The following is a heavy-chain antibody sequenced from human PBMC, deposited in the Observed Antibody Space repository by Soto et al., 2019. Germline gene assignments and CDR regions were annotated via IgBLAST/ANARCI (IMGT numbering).Heavy chain of an antibody. CDR1: GGSISSSSYY. Sequence: PSETLSLTCTVSGGSISSSSYYWGWIRQPPGKGLEWIGSIYYSGSTYYNPSLKSRVTISVDTSKNQFSLKLSSVTAADTAVYYCARQPYNWNYEVYYYGMDVWGQGTTVTVSS. V-gene: IGHV4-39*01. CDR3: ARQPYNWNYEVYYYGMDV. CDR2: IYYSGST. D-gene: IGHD1-7*01. J-gene: IGHJ6*02.